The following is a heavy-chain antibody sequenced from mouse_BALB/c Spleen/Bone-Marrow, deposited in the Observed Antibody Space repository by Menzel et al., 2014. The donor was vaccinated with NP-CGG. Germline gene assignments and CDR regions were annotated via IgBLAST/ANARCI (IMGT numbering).Heavy chain of an antibody. CDR3: TTLARTNLDY. J-gene: IGHJ2*01. CDR2: IYPGNSDT. V-gene: IGHV1-5*01. CDR1: GYTFSNYW. D-gene: IGHD3-1*01. Sequence: VQLQQSGTVLARPGAAVKMSCKASGYTFSNYWMHWVKQRPGQGLEWIGTIYPGNSDTTYNQKFKGKAKLTAVTSTSTAYMDLSSLTNEDSAVYYCTTLARTNLDYWGQGPTLTVPS.